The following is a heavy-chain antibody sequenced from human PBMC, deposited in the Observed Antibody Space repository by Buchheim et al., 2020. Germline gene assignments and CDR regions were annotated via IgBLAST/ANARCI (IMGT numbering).Heavy chain of an antibody. CDR1: GFNFGDYA. D-gene: IGHD2/OR15-2a*01. CDR3: SRDYQVNSP. CDR2: IRSKAYGGTT. J-gene: IGHJ4*02. V-gene: IGHV3-49*04. Sequence: EVQLAESGGGLVQPGRSLRLSCSGSGFNFGDYAMTWVRQAPGRGLEWVGFIRSKAYGGTTKYAASVEGRFTITRDDYKSIAYLQMNSLKIEDTAVYYCSRDYQVNSPWGQGT.